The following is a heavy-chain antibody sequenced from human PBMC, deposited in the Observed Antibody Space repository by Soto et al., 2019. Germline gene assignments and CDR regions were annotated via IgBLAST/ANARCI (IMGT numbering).Heavy chain of an antibody. J-gene: IGHJ6*02. D-gene: IGHD5-12*01. Sequence: PSETLSLTCTVSGGSVSGGSYQWTWIRQPPGKGLEWIGYVHFTGGTNYNPSLESRVTISIDTSRDQFSLKLTSLTAADTAVYFCARDNMATFDHHYYGMDVWGPGTTVTVSS. CDR1: GGSVSGGSYQ. V-gene: IGHV4-61*01. CDR2: VHFTGGT. CDR3: ARDNMATFDHHYYGMDV.